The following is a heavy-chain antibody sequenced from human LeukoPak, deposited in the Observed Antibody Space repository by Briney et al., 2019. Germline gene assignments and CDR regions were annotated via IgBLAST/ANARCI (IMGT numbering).Heavy chain of an antibody. CDR3: ARGDRDLYCSSTSCYPVL. V-gene: IGHV3-21*01. J-gene: IGHJ4*02. CDR2: ISSSSSYI. CDR1: GFTFSSYS. D-gene: IGHD2-2*01. Sequence: GGSLRLSCVASGFTFSSYSMNWVRQAPGKGLEWVSSISSSSSYIYYADSVKGRFTISGDNAKNSLYLQMNSLRAEDTAVYYCARGDRDLYCSSTSCYPVLGGQGTLVTVSS.